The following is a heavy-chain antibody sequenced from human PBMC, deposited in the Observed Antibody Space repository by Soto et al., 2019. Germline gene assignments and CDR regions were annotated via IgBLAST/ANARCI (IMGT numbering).Heavy chain of an antibody. CDR2: FSAGGRA. CDR3: AKESMPEHYGDTLFDH. Sequence: EVQLLESGGGLVQPGGSLRRSCEASGFSFSSYALRWVRQAPGKGLEWVSTFSAGGRAYYADSVKGRFTIAKDFSKNTLHLQTNSLRAEDTAVYYCAKESMPEHYGDTLFDHWGQGTRVNVSS. CDR1: GFSFSSYA. D-gene: IGHD4-17*01. J-gene: IGHJ4*02. V-gene: IGHV3-23*01.